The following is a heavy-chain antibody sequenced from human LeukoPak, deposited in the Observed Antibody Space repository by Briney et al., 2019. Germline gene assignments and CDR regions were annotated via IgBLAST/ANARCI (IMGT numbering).Heavy chain of an antibody. J-gene: IGHJ4*02. V-gene: IGHV3-9*01. Sequence: GRSLRLSCAASGFTFDDYAMHWVRQAPGKGLEWVSGISWNSGSIGYADSVKGRFTISRDNAKNSLYLQMNSLRAEDTALYYCAKDKTPYYDSSGYPDHWGQGTLVTVSS. D-gene: IGHD3-22*01. CDR2: ISWNSGSI. CDR1: GFTFDDYA. CDR3: AKDKTPYYDSSGYPDH.